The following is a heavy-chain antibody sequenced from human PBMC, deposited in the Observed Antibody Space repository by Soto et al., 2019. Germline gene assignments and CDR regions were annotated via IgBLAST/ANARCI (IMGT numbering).Heavy chain of an antibody. D-gene: IGHD6-6*01. CDR3: ARGRGSFSSSSSSYDY. Sequence: QVQLQQWGAGLLKPSETLSLTCAVYGGSFSGYYWSWIRQPPGKGLEWIGEINQSGSTNYNPSLNSRVTISVDTSKIQFSLKLSAVTAADTAVYYCARGRGSFSSSSSSYDYWGQGTLVTVSS. CDR2: INQSGST. CDR1: GGSFSGYY. J-gene: IGHJ4*02. V-gene: IGHV4-34*01.